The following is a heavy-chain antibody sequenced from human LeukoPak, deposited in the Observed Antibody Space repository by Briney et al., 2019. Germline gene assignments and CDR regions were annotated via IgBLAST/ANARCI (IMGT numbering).Heavy chain of an antibody. Sequence: SETLSLTCSVSGDSTVGYYWGWIRQSPGRAPEWLAYVYRSGQSDYNSSLRGRVTVSLDRSKTRVSLRLRSLTAADTAIYYCASGKYYYDDSASVNRASRTAFHIWAQGTMVLVSS. CDR2: VYRSGQS. J-gene: IGHJ3*02. CDR3: ASGKYYYDDSASVNRASRTAFHI. CDR1: GDSTVGYY. D-gene: IGHD3-22*01. V-gene: IGHV4-59*12.